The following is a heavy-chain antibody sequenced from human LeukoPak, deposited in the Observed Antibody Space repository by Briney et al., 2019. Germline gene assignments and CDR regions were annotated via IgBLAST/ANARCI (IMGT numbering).Heavy chain of an antibody. J-gene: IGHJ4*02. CDR2: IKQDGSKK. V-gene: IGHV3-7*04. D-gene: IGHD5-24*01. Sequence: PGGSLRLSCSTSEFTFSRSDMQWVRQAPGKGLEWVANIKQDGSKKSYVDSVKGRFTISRDNAKNSLYLQMNSLRAEDTAIYYCTRVGYIDEGIDYWGQGTLVTVSS. CDR3: TRVGYIDEGIDY. CDR1: EFTFSRSD.